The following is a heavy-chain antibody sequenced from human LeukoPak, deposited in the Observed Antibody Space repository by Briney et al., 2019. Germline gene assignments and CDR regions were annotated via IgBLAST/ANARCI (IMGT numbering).Heavy chain of an antibody. CDR3: AKPGSLY. Sequence: GGSLRLSCAASGFTFSSYGMHWVRQAPGKGLEWVAVISYDGSNKYCADSLKGRFTISRDNSRNSLYLQMNSLRAEDTAMCYCAKPGSLYWGRGALVPVSS. D-gene: IGHD1-26*01. J-gene: IGHJ4*02. CDR2: ISYDGSNK. V-gene: IGHV3-30*18. CDR1: GFTFSSYG.